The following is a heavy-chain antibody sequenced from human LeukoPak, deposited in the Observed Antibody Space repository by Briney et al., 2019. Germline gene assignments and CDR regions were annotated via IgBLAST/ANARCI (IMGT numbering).Heavy chain of an antibody. CDR2: ISSSSRTI. V-gene: IGHV3-48*01. J-gene: IGHJ4*02. Sequence: GGSLRLSCTVSGFTVSSNSMNWVRQAPGKGLEWVSYISSSSRTINYADSVKGRFTISRDNAKNSLYLQMNSLRAEDTAVYYCARDFHRRLYDSSGYYPYWGQGTLVTVSS. D-gene: IGHD3-22*01. CDR3: ARDFHRRLYDSSGYYPY. CDR1: GFTVSSNS.